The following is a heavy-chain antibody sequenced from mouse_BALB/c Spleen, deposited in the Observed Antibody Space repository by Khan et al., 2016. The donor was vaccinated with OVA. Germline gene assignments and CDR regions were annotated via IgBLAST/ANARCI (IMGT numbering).Heavy chain of an antibody. J-gene: IGHJ2*01. CDR3: ARVYGGDFDY. Sequence: EVQLQESGPGLVKPSQSLSLTCTVTGYSITTDYAWNWIRQFPGHKLEWMGYISYSGNTKYNPSLKSRISITRDTSKNQFFLQLKSVTTEDTARYYCARVYGGDFDYWGQGTTLTVSS. CDR2: ISYSGNT. V-gene: IGHV3-2*02. CDR1: GYSITTDYA. D-gene: IGHD1-1*01.